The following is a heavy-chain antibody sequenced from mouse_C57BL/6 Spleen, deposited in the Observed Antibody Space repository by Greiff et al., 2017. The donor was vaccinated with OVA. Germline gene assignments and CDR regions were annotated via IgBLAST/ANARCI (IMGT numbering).Heavy chain of an antibody. CDR3: ARYYDGYYLFDY. CDR1: GFTFTDYY. J-gene: IGHJ2*01. V-gene: IGHV7-3*01. D-gene: IGHD2-3*01. Sequence: EVQLVESGGGLVQPGGSLSLSCAASGFTFTDYYMSWVRQPPGKALEWLGFIRNKANGYTTEYSASVKGRFTISRDNSQSILYLQMNALRAEDSATYYCARYYDGYYLFDYWGQGTTLTVSS. CDR2: IRNKANGYTT.